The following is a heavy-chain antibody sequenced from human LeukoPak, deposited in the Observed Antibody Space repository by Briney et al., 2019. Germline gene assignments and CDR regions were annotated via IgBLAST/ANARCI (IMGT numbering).Heavy chain of an antibody. CDR3: AREQIAVAGTEFDY. Sequence: SETLSLTCTVSGYSISSGYYWGWIRQPPGKGLEWIGEINHSGSTNYNPSLKSRVTISVDTSKNQFSLKLSSVTAADAAVYYCAREQIAVAGTEFDYWGQGTLVTVSS. D-gene: IGHD6-19*01. V-gene: IGHV4-38-2*02. CDR2: INHSGST. J-gene: IGHJ4*02. CDR1: GYSISSGYY.